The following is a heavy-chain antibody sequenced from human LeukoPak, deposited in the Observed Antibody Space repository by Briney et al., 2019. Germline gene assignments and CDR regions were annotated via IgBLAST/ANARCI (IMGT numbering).Heavy chain of an antibody. CDR3: ARVAAAGTPGMDYFDY. CDR1: GGSISSYY. J-gene: IGHJ4*02. D-gene: IGHD6-13*01. Sequence: SETLSLTCTVSGGSISSYYWSWIRQPAGKGLEWIGRIYTSGSTSYNPSLKSRVTMSVDTSKNQFSLKLSSVTAADTAVYYCARVAAAGTPGMDYFDYWGQGTLVTVSS. V-gene: IGHV4-4*07. CDR2: IYTSGST.